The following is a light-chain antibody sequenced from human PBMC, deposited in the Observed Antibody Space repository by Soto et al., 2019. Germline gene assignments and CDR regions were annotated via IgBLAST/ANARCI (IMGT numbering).Light chain of an antibody. CDR1: QSVSSN. CDR3: QQYNNWFRT. V-gene: IGKV3-15*01. Sequence: EIVIKKSPVTLSVYPGERATLSCRASQSVSSNLAWYQQKPGQAPRLLIYGASTRATGIPARFSGSGSGTEFTLTISSLQSEDFAVYYCQQYNNWFRTFCQVTKVDIK. J-gene: IGKJ1*01. CDR2: GAS.